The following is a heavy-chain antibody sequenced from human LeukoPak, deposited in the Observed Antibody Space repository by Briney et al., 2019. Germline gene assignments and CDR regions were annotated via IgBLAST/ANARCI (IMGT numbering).Heavy chain of an antibody. CDR1: GFTFSSYA. CDR2: ISYDGSNK. D-gene: IGHD3-10*01. CDR3: ARSVLLWFGESGYYFDY. Sequence: SGRSLRLSCAASGFTFSSYAMHGVRQAPGKGLEWVAVISYDGSNKYYADSVKGRFTISRDNSKNTLYLQMNSLRAEDTAVYYCARSVLLWFGESGYYFDYWGQGTLVTVSS. J-gene: IGHJ4*02. V-gene: IGHV3-30*04.